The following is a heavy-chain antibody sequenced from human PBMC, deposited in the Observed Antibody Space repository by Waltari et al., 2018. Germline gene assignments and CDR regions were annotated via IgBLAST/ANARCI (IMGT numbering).Heavy chain of an antibody. Sequence: QVQLVQSGAEVKKPGSSVKVSCKASGGTFSSYAISWVRQAPGQGLEWMGGIIPIFGTANYAQKFQGRVTITADKSTSTAYMELSSLRSEDTAVYYCARVAYDSSGYYPVRYYFDYWGQGTLVTVSS. CDR3: ARVAYDSSGYYPVRYYFDY. V-gene: IGHV1-69*14. CDR1: GGTFSSYA. CDR2: IIPIFGTA. J-gene: IGHJ4*02. D-gene: IGHD3-22*01.